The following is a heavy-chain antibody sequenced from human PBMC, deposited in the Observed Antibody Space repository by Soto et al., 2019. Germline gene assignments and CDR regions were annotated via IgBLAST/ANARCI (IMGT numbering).Heavy chain of an antibody. D-gene: IGHD5-18*01. Sequence: ASVKVSCKASGYTFNSYGISWVRQAPGQGLEWMGWINAGNGNTKYSQKFQGRVTITRDTSASTAYMELSSLRSEDTAVYYCARENGYSYGQWDYWGQGTLVTVS. V-gene: IGHV1-3*01. CDR3: ARENGYSYGQWDY. J-gene: IGHJ4*02. CDR1: GYTFNSYG. CDR2: INAGNGNT.